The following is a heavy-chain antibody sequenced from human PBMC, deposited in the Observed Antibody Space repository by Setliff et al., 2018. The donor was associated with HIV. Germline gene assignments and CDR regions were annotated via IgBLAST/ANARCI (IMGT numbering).Heavy chain of an antibody. J-gene: IGHJ3*02. CDR2: VYTTGGT. Sequence: SETLSLTCTVSGGSISSGIYYWIWIRQPAGKGLEWIGHVYTTGGTNYNPSLESRLTISVDTSRNQFSLRLSSVTAADTAVYYCARAPTGVTNAFDIWGQGTMVTVAS. CDR1: GGSISSGIYY. CDR3: ARAPTGVTNAFDI. D-gene: IGHD2-8*02. V-gene: IGHV4-61*09.